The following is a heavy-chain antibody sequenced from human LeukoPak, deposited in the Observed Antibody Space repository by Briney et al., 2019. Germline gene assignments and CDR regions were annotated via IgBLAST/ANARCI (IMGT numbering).Heavy chain of an antibody. Sequence: PGGSLRLSCAASGFTVSSNYMSWVRQAPGKGLEWVSVTYSGGSTYYADSVKGRFTISRDNSKNTLYLQMNSLRAEDTAVYYCARAAAGQYYFVYWGQGTLVTVSS. CDR2: TYSGGST. V-gene: IGHV3-53*01. D-gene: IGHD6-13*01. CDR3: ARAAAGQYYFVY. CDR1: GFTVSSNY. J-gene: IGHJ4*02.